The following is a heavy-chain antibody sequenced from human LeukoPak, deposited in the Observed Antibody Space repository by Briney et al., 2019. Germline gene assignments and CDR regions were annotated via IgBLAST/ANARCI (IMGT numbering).Heavy chain of an antibody. D-gene: IGHD2-15*01. J-gene: IGHJ4*02. Sequence: GGSLRLSCAASGFTVSSNYMSWVRQAPGKGLEWVSVIYSGGSTYYADSVKGRFTISRDNSKNTLYLQMNNLRTEDTAVYYCATDQCSGVSCYLDYWGQGTLVTVSS. V-gene: IGHV3-53*05. CDR3: ATDQCSGVSCYLDY. CDR2: IYSGGST. CDR1: GFTVSSNY.